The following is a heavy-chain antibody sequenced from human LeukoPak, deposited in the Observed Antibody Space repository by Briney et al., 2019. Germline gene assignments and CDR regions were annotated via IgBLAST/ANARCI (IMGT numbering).Heavy chain of an antibody. CDR2: IHYSGST. CDR1: GGSISGYY. D-gene: IGHD4-11*01. CDR3: ARDYDDYIGALDI. J-gene: IGHJ3*02. Sequence: SETLSLTCTVSGGSISGYYWNWVRQPPGKGLEWIGLIHYSGSTTYNPSLKSRLTMSVDTSKNQFSLKLSSVTAADTAVYYCARDYDDYIGALDIWGLGTMVTVSS. V-gene: IGHV4-59*12.